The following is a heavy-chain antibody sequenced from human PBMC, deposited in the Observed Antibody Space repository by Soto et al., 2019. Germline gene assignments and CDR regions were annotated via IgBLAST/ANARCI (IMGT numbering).Heavy chain of an antibody. CDR2: IYHSGST. CDR1: GGSISSSNW. J-gene: IGHJ4*02. V-gene: IGHV4-4*02. Sequence: SETLSLTCAVSGGSISSSNWWSWVRQPPGKGLEWIGEIYHSGSTNYNPSLKSRVTISVDKSKNQFSLKLSSVTAADTAVYYCARESRTYGDYGPGGYFDYWGQGTLVTVSS. CDR3: ARESRTYGDYGPGGYFDY. D-gene: IGHD4-17*01.